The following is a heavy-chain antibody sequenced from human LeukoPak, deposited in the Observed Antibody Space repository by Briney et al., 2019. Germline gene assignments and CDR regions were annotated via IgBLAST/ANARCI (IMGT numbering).Heavy chain of an antibody. D-gene: IGHD4-11*01. CDR1: GDTFSIYG. J-gene: IGHJ4*02. CDR3: ARDKSGDLQSHFDY. Sequence: SVKVTCRAVGDTFSIYGISWVRRAPGQGLEWMGGIIPISGAAEYAQKFQGRVTITADEPTTTAYMELTSLTSDDTAVYYCARDKSGDLQSHFDYWGQGTLVTVSS. V-gene: IGHV1-69*13. CDR2: IIPISGAA.